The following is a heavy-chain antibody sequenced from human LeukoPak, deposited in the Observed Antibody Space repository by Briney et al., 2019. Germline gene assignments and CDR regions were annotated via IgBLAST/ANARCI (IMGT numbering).Heavy chain of an antibody. CDR2: ISSGSGHT. D-gene: IGHD3-22*01. CDR1: GFTFSDYD. Sequence: SGGSLRLSCAASGFTFSDYDMNWIRQAPGKGLEWVSYISSGSGHTNYADSLEGRFTISRDNAQNSLFLQMNSLRAEDTAVYYCARGVVIDIWGQGTMVTVSS. V-gene: IGHV3-11*06. CDR3: ARGVVIDI. J-gene: IGHJ3*02.